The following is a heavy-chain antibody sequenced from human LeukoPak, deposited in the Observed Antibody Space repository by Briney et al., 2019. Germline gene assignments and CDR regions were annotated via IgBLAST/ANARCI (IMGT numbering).Heavy chain of an antibody. J-gene: IGHJ4*02. Sequence: GSSVKVSCKASGGTFSSYTISWVRQAPGQGLEWMGRIIPILGIANYAQKFQGRVTITADKSTGTAYMELSSLRSEDTAVYYCAREATVDFDNWVQGTLVTESS. D-gene: IGHD4-17*01. CDR2: IIPILGIA. CDR3: AREATVDFDN. CDR1: GGTFSSYT. V-gene: IGHV1-69*04.